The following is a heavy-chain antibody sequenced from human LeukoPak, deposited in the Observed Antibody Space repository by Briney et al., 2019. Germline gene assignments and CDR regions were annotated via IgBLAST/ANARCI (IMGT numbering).Heavy chain of an antibody. Sequence: SQTLSLTCDISGDSVSIDSATWNSIRQSPSRGLEWLGRTYYRSAWYTDYAVSVQSRITIKPDTSTNQFSLQLYSLTPEDTAVYYCARGIPVAGFDYWGQGTLVTVSS. D-gene: IGHD6-19*01. J-gene: IGHJ4*02. V-gene: IGHV6-1*01. CDR3: ARGIPVAGFDY. CDR2: TYYRSAWYT. CDR1: GDSVSIDSAT.